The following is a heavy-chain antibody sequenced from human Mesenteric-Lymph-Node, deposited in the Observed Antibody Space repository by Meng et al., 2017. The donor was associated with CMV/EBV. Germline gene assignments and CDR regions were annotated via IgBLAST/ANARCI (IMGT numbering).Heavy chain of an antibody. V-gene: IGHV5-51*01. CDR2: IYPGDSDT. J-gene: IGHJ5*02. CDR3: ARSNRSITFTIFGVVIRTGQGGWWDWFDP. Sequence: RQMPGKGLEWMGIIYPGDSDTRYSPSFQGQVTISADKSISTAYLQWSSLKASDTAMYYCARSNRSITFTIFGVVIRTGQGGWWDWFDPWGQGTLVTVSS. D-gene: IGHD3-3*01.